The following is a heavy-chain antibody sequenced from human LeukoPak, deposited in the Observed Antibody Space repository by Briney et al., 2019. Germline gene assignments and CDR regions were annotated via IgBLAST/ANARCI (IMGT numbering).Heavy chain of an antibody. CDR3: ARDGQQLLPYYFDY. CDR1: GFTFDDYG. V-gene: IGHV3-20*04. J-gene: IGHJ4*02. CDR2: INWNGGST. D-gene: IGHD6-13*01. Sequence: PGGSLRLSCAASGFTFDDYGMSWVRQAPGKGLEWVSGINWNGGSTGYADSVKGRFTISRDNAKNSLYLQMNSLRAEDTALYYCARDGQQLLPYYFDYWGQGTLVTVSS.